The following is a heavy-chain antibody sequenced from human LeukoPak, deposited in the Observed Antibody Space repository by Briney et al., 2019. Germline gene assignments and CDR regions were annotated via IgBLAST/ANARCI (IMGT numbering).Heavy chain of an antibody. D-gene: IGHD2-2*01. J-gene: IGHJ4*02. CDR3: ARGYCSSTSCTNDY. CDR1: GFSLSTYD. CDR2: ITSNGGTT. V-gene: IGHV3-64*01. Sequence: GGSLRLSCVASGFSLSTYDMYWVRQAPGKGLEYVSAITSNGGTTYYANSVKGRFTISRDNSKNTLYLQMGSLRAEDMAVYYCARGYCSSTSCTNDYWGQGTLVTVSS.